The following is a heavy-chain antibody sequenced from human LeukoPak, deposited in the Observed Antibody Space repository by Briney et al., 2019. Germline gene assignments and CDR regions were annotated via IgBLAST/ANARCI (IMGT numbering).Heavy chain of an antibody. V-gene: IGHV1-69*13. CDR2: IIPIFGTA. CDR3: ARGRDTAMVQHYYYYMDV. CDR1: GGTFSSYA. D-gene: IGHD5-18*01. Sequence: GASVKVSCKASGGTFSSYAISWVRQAPGQGLEWMGGIIPIFGTANYAQKFQGRVTITADESTSTAYMELSSLRSEDTAVYYCARGRDTAMVQHYYYYMDVWGKGTTVTVSS. J-gene: IGHJ6*03.